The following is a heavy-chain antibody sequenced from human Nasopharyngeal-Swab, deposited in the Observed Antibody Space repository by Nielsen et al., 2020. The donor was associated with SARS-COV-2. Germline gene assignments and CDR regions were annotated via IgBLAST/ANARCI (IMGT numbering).Heavy chain of an antibody. CDR1: GFTFSSYA. V-gene: IGHV3-23*01. CDR2: ISGSGGST. J-gene: IGHJ6*03. Sequence: GESLKISCAASGFTFSSYAMSWVRQAPGKGLEWVSAISGSGGSTYYADSVKGRFTISRDNSKNTLYLQINSLRAEDTAVYYCAKSSHYGSEYYYYYYMDVWGKGTTVTVSS. CDR3: AKSSHYGSEYYYYYYMDV. D-gene: IGHD3-10*01.